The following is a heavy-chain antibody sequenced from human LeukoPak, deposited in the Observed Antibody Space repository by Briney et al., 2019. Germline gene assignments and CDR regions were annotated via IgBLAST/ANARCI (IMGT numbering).Heavy chain of an antibody. D-gene: IGHD3-16*01. J-gene: IGHJ4*02. CDR2: INQSGST. V-gene: IGHV4-34*01. CDR3: AREGGY. Sequence: PSETLSLTCAVYGGSFSGYYWSWIRQPPGKGLEWIGEINQSGSTNYNPSLKSRVTISVDTSKNQFSLKLSSVSAADTAVYYCAREGGYWGQGTLVTVSS. CDR1: GGSFSGYY.